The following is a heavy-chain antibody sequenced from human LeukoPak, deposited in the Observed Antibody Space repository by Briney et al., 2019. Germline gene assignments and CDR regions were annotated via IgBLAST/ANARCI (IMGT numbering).Heavy chain of an antibody. CDR3: ASSFYRQTDA. CDR1: GYSVSGYF. D-gene: IGHD3-16*02. V-gene: IGHV1-2*02. Sequence: AASVKVSCKASGYSVSGYFVHWVRQAPGQGLEWLGWINSKTGDTNYAQKFQGRVVMTMDTAISTTNLDLSRLTSDDTAMYYCASSFYRQTDAWGQGSLVTVSS. CDR2: INSKTGDT. J-gene: IGHJ5*02.